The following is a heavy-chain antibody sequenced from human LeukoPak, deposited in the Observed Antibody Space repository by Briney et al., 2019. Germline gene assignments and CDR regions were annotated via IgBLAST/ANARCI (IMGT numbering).Heavy chain of an antibody. Sequence: GSSVKVSCKASGGTFSSYAISWVRQAPGQGLEWMGGIIPIFGTANYAQKFQGRVTITTDESTSTAYMELSSLRSEDTAVHYCAGTRRTTVTTYFDYWGQGTLVTVSS. V-gene: IGHV1-69*05. CDR2: IIPIFGTA. D-gene: IGHD4-17*01. CDR3: AGTRRTTVTTYFDY. CDR1: GGTFSSYA. J-gene: IGHJ4*02.